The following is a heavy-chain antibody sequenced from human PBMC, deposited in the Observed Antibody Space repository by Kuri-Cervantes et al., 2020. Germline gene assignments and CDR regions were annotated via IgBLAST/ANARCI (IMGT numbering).Heavy chain of an antibody. D-gene: IGHD3-16*01. CDR1: GYTLTELS. J-gene: IGHJ6*02. V-gene: IGHV1-24*01. CDR3: ARGPTPGITLIGHYYYYYGMDV. Sequence: ASVKVSCKVSGYTLTELSMHWVRQAPGKGLEWMGGFDPEDGETIYAQKFQGRVTMTRDTSISTAYMELSRLRPDDTAVYYCARGPTPGITLIGHYYYYYGMDVWGQGTTVTVSS. CDR2: FDPEDGET.